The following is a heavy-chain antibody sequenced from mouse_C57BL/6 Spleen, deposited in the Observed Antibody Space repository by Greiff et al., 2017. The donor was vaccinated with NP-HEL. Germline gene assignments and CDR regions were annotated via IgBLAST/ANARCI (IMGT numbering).Heavy chain of an antibody. CDR1: GFTFSDYG. CDR3: ARDYGYAMDY. CDR2: ISSGSSTI. J-gene: IGHJ4*01. D-gene: IGHD1-1*02. Sequence: EVLLVESGGGLVKPGGSLKLSCAASGFTFSDYGMHWVRQAPEQGLEWVAYISSGSSTIYYADTVKGRFTISRDKAKNTLFLQMTSLRSEDTAMYYCARDYGYAMDYWGQGTSVTVSS. V-gene: IGHV5-17*01.